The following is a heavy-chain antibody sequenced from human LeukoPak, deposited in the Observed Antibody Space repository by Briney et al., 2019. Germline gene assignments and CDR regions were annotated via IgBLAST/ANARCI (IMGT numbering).Heavy chain of an antibody. V-gene: IGHV5-51*01. CDR1: GYSFTSYW. Sequence: GESLKISCKGSGYSFTSYWIGWVRQMPGKGLEWMGIIYPGDSDTRYSPSFQGQVTISADKSISTAYLQWSSLKASDTAMYYCARHEPSVVGANGAFDIWGQGTMVTVSS. D-gene: IGHD1-26*01. CDR3: ARHEPSVVGANGAFDI. J-gene: IGHJ3*02. CDR2: IYPGDSDT.